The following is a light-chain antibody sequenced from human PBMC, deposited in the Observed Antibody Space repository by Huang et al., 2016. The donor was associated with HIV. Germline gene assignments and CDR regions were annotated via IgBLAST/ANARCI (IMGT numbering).Light chain of an antibody. Sequence: DLQMTQSPSSLSASIGDRVTITCRASQAIGNSLAWYPQKPGKAPTVLLYSESKLESGVPSRFSGSGSGTEYTLTIDGLQPEDFATYYCQQYYTNLWTFGQGTKVEI. J-gene: IGKJ1*01. CDR2: SES. CDR1: QAIGNS. CDR3: QQYYTNLWT. V-gene: IGKV1-NL1*01.